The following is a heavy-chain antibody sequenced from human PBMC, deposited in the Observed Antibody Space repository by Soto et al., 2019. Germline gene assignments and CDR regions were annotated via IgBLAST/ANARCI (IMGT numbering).Heavy chain of an antibody. CDR2: IYYSGRT. Sequence: SETLSLTCIVSGESISSSSYYWGWIRQPPWKGLEWIGSIYYSGRTYYNPSFKSRVTISIDTSKNQFSLKLSSVTATDTAVYYCPTQRTTVVTQAYFDHWGQRXLVTVS. D-gene: IGHD2-21*02. CDR1: GESISSSSYY. V-gene: IGHV4-39*01. CDR3: PTQRTTVVTQAYFDH. J-gene: IGHJ4*02.